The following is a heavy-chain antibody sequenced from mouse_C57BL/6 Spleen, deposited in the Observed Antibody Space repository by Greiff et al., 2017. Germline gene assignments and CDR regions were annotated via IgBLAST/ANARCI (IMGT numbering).Heavy chain of an antibody. CDR1: GFNIKDDY. CDR3: TKDYYGSSSGNDFDY. D-gene: IGHD1-1*01. Sequence: VQLQQSGAELVRPGASVKLSCTASGFNIKDDYMHWVKQRPEQGLAWIGWIDPENGDTEYASKFQGKATITADTSSNTAYLQLSSLTSEDTAVYYWTKDYYGSSSGNDFDYWGQGTTLTVAA. V-gene: IGHV14-4*01. J-gene: IGHJ2*01. CDR2: IDPENGDT.